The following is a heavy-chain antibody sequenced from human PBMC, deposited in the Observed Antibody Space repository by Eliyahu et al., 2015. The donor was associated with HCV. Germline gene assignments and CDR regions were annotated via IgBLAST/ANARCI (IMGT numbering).Heavy chain of an antibody. J-gene: IGHJ5*02. CDR2: IYYRGSA. V-gene: IGHV4-59*01. CDR3: ASGGGGIAVAGTGGWFDP. D-gene: IGHD6-19*01. CDR1: GGSITTYY. Sequence: QVQLQESGPGLVKPSETLSLTCTVSGGSITTYYWXWIRQPPGKKLEWIGYIYYRGSANHNPSLKSRVTISVDTSKNQFSLKLXSVTAADTAVYYCASGGGGIAVAGTGGWFDPWGQGTLVTVSS.